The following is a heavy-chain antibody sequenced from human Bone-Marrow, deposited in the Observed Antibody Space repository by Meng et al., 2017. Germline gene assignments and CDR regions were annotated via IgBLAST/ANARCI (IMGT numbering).Heavy chain of an antibody. CDR2: INHSGST. CDR3: ARKYCSGGSGIRPFDY. V-gene: IGHV4-34*01. J-gene: IGHJ4*02. Sequence: SETLSLTCAVYGGSFSGYYWSWIRQPPGKGLEWIGEINHSGSTNYNPSLKSRVTIAVDTSKNQFSLKLSSVTAADTAVYYCARKYCSGGSGIRPFDYWGQGILVTVSS. D-gene: IGHD2-15*01. CDR1: GGSFSGYY.